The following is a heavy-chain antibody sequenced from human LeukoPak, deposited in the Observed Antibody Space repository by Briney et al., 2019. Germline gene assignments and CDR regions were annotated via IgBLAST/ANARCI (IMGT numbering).Heavy chain of an antibody. V-gene: IGHV3-66*01. J-gene: IGHJ4*02. CDR1: GFTVSSNF. Sequence: GRSLRLSCAASGFTVSSNFMSWVRQAPGKGLEWVSVIYSGGSTYYADSVKGRFAISRDNSKNTLYLQMNRLTAEDTAVYYCARDNGYGSGSFDYWGQGTLVTVSS. CDR2: IYSGGST. CDR3: ARDNGYGSGSFDY. D-gene: IGHD3-10*01.